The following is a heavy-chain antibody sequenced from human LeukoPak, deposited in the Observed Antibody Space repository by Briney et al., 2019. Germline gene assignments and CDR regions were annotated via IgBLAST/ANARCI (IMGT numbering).Heavy chain of an antibody. CDR3: ARDSYYYDTSGYYQCDN. CDR1: GGSISSGSYY. V-gene: IGHV4-61*02. CDR2: LYTSGST. Sequence: SETLSLTCTVSGGSISSGSYYWSWIRQPAGKGLEWIGRLYTSGSTNYNPSLKSRVTISVDTSKNQFSLKLSSVTAADTAVYYCARDSYYYDTSGYYQCDNWGQGVLVTVSS. J-gene: IGHJ4*02. D-gene: IGHD3-22*01.